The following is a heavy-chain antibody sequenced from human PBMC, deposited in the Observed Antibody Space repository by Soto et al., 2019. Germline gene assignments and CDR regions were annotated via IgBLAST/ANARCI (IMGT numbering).Heavy chain of an antibody. J-gene: IGHJ3*02. Sequence: XSVKVSFNASGYTFTSYAMHLVRHSPGQRLEWMGWINAGNGNTKYSQKFQGRVTITRDTSASTAYMELSSLRSEDKAVYYCARDREVGATAAFDAFDIWGQGTMVTVSS. V-gene: IGHV1-3*01. CDR3: ARDREVGATAAFDAFDI. CDR1: GYTFTSYA. D-gene: IGHD1-26*01. CDR2: INAGNGNT.